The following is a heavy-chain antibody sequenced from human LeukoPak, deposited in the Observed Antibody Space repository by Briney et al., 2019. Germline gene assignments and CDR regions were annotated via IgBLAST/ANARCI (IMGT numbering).Heavy chain of an antibody. Sequence: PGGSLRLSCAASGFTFSSYSMNWVRQAPGKGLEWVSSISSSSSYIYYADSVKGRFTISRDNAKNSLYLQMNSLRAEDTAVYYCARTEYDSSGYYWDDYWGPGTLVTVSS. J-gene: IGHJ4*02. CDR2: ISSSSSYI. V-gene: IGHV3-21*01. CDR3: ARTEYDSSGYYWDDY. D-gene: IGHD3-22*01. CDR1: GFTFSSYS.